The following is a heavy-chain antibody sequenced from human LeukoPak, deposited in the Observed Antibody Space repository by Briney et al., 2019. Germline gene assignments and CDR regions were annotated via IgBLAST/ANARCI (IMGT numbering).Heavy chain of an antibody. D-gene: IGHD4-17*01. CDR2: ISGSGGST. Sequence: GGSLRLSCAASGFTFSSYAMSWVRQAPGKGLEWVSAISGSGGSTYYADSVKGRFTISRDNSKNTLYLQMNSLRAEVTAVYYCAKSLTTVTTGGWYFDLWGRGTLVTVSS. J-gene: IGHJ2*01. CDR3: AKSLTTVTTGGWYFDL. CDR1: GFTFSSYA. V-gene: IGHV3-23*01.